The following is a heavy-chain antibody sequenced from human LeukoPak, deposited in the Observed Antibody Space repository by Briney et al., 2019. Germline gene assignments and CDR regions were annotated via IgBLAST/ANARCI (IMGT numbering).Heavy chain of an antibody. J-gene: IGHJ4*02. CDR3: AIYLSGRWEGYNY. CDR1: GITFSDYY. CDR2: IRNKANSFTT. V-gene: IGHV3-72*01. Sequence: GGSLRLSCVGSGITFSDYYMDWARQAPGKGLEWVGRIRNKANSFTTEFAASVRGRFTISRDDSKNSVFLQMNSLRTEDTAVYFCAIYLSGRWEGYNYWGQGTLVTVSS. D-gene: IGHD1-26*01.